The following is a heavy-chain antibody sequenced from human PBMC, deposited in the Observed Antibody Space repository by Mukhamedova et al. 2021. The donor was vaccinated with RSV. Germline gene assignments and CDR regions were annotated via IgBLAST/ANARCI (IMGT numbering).Heavy chain of an antibody. V-gene: IGHV1-18*01. J-gene: IGHJ3*02. Sequence: EYMGWISGFNGNTDYAQKVQGSVTMTTDTSTSTAYMELNSLRSDDTAVYYCARDLIGVDDAFDIWGQGTMVTVSS. CDR2: ISGFNGNT. CDR3: ARDLIGVDDAFDI.